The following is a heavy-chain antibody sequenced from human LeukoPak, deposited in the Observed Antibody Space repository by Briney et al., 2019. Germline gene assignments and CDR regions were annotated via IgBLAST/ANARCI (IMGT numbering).Heavy chain of an antibody. D-gene: IGHD6-13*01. J-gene: IGHJ4*02. V-gene: IGHV4-4*07. CDR3: ARAAGAAGGQYFDY. Sequence: PSETLSLTCTVSGGSISGYYWSWIRHPAGQGLEWIGRIYTNGDTRYNPSLTSRVTMSVDTSKNQLSLKLRPVTAADTAVYYCARAAGAAGGQYFDYWGQGTLVTVSS. CDR2: IYTNGDT. CDR1: GGSISGYY.